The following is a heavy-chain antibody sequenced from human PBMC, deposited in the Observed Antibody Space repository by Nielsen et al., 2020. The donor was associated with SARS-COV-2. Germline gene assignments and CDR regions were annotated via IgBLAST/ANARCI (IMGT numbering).Heavy chain of an antibody. CDR3: AKLSSSWYYADY. CDR2: ISWNSGSI. CDR1: DFAFYSYA. Sequence: GGSLRLSCVASDFAFYSYAMSWVRQAPGKGLEWVSGISWNSGSIGYADSVKGRFTISRDNAKNSLYLQMNSLRAEDTALYYCAKLSSSWYYADYWGQGTLVTVSS. D-gene: IGHD6-13*01. J-gene: IGHJ4*02. V-gene: IGHV3-9*01.